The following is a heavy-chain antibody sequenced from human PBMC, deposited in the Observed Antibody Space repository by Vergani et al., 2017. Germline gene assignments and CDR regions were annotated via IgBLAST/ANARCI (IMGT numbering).Heavy chain of an antibody. CDR3: ATELGYCGAGSCDRLY. Sequence: EGQLLESGGGMVQPGGSLRLSCVASGFTFSSYGMNWVRQAPGKGLEWVSGIRGTDTYTFYADSVKGRFSISRDNSKNTLFLQMSALRAEDTAVYYCATELGYCGAGSCDRLYWGQGTLVTVS. CDR2: IRGTDTYT. J-gene: IGHJ4*02. D-gene: IGHD2-15*01. CDR1: GFTFSSYG. V-gene: IGHV3-23*01.